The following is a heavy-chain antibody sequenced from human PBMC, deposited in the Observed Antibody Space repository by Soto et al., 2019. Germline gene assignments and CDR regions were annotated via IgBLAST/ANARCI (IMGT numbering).Heavy chain of an antibody. D-gene: IGHD4-4*01. V-gene: IGHV3-30-3*01. Sequence: GGSLILSCAASGFTFSSYAMHWVRQAPDKGLEWVAVISYDGSNKYYADSVKGRFTISRDNSKNTLYLQMNSLRAEDTAVYYCARPLMTTVTLDFDYWGQGTLVTVSS. CDR2: ISYDGSNK. CDR1: GFTFSSYA. CDR3: ARPLMTTVTLDFDY. J-gene: IGHJ4*02.